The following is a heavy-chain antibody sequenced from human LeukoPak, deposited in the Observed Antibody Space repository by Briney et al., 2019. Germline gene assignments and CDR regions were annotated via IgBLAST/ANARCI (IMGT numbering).Heavy chain of an antibody. CDR1: GFTVSSYA. V-gene: IGHV3-30*04. J-gene: IGHJ6*03. CDR3: ARDAGGGYDYYYYYYMDV. D-gene: IGHD5-12*01. CDR2: ISYDGSNK. Sequence: ARSLRRSSAASGFTVSSYAMHRVRQAPGQGLEWVAVISYDGSNKYYADSVKGPFTMSTDNSKNTLYLQMNSLRAEDTAVYYCARDAGGGYDYYYYYYMDVWGKGTTVTVSS.